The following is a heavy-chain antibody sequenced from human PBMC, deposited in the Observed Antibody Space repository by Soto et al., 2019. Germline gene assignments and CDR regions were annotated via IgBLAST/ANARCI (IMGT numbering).Heavy chain of an antibody. J-gene: IGHJ4*02. D-gene: IGHD6-6*01. Sequence: SETLSLTCTVSGGSISSYYWSWIRQPPGKGLEWIGYIYYSGSTNYNPSLKSRVTISVDTSKNQFSLKLSSVTAADTAVYYCERLGEQLVAFDYWGQGTLVTVSS. CDR1: GGSISSYY. CDR3: ERLGEQLVAFDY. CDR2: IYYSGST. V-gene: IGHV4-59*01.